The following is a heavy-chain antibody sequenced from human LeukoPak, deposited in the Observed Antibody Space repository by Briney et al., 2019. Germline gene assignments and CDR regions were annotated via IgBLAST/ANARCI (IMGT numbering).Heavy chain of an antibody. Sequence: PGGSLRLSCAASGFTFRSYGMSWVRQAPGKGPEWVSAINDGGVYTYYEDSVKGRFTISRDNSQNTLFLQMNSLRVEDTAVYYCARTNYNWDSNPHAMDVWGPGTKVTVSS. D-gene: IGHD1-7*01. V-gene: IGHV3-23*01. J-gene: IGHJ6*02. CDR1: GFTFRSYG. CDR3: ARTNYNWDSNPHAMDV. CDR2: INDGGVYT.